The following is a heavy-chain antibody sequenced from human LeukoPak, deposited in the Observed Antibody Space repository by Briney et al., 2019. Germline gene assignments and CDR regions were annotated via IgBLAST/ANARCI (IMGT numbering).Heavy chain of an antibody. CDR1: GYSISSGYY. D-gene: IGHD5-24*01. CDR2: IYHSGST. J-gene: IGHJ6*03. Sequence: KSSETLSLTCAVSGYSISSGYYWGWIRQPPGEGLEWMGGIYHSGSTYYNPPLKSRVTISVDTSKNQFSLKLSSVTAADTAVYYCARAGMATIPYYYYYYYMDVWGKGTTVTVSS. V-gene: IGHV4-38-2*01. CDR3: ARAGMATIPYYYYYYYMDV.